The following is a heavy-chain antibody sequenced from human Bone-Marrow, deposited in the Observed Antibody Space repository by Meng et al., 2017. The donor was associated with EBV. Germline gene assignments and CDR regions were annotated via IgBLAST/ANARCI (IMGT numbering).Heavy chain of an antibody. V-gene: IGHV1-69*06. CDR3: ARVKGSGATLGYYFDF. Sequence: QVQLVQSGAEVKKPGSSVKVSCKTSGGTLNNYAISWVRQAPGQGLEWMGGIIPIFVTPNYARKFQGRVTITADKSTSTSYMELSSLRSDDTAVYYCARVKGSGATLGYYFDFWGQGTLVTVSS. D-gene: IGHD1-26*01. CDR1: GGTLNNYA. J-gene: IGHJ4*02. CDR2: IIPIFVTP.